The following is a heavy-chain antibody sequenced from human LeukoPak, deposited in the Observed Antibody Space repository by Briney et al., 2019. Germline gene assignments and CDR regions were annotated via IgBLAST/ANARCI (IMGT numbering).Heavy chain of an antibody. V-gene: IGHV3-30*03. D-gene: IGHD4-11*01. CDR2: ISYDGSNK. CDR3: ASPLGSNYAGMDV. J-gene: IGHJ6*02. CDR1: GFTFSSYG. Sequence: GRSLRLSCAASGFTFSSYGMHWVRQAPGKGLEWVAVISYDGSNKYYADSVKGRFTISRDNAKNSLYLQMNSLRAEDTAVYYCASPLGSNYAGMDVWGQGTTVTVSS.